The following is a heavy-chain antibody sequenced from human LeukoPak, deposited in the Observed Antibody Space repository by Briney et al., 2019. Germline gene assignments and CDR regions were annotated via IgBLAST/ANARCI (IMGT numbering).Heavy chain of an antibody. D-gene: IGHD7-27*01. CDR3: ARESNWGRYYGMDV. CDR2: IYYSGST. Sequence: SQTLSLTCTVSGGSISSGDYYWSWIRQPPGKGLEWIGYIYYSGSTNYNPSLKSRVTISVDTSKNQFSLRLSSVTAADTAVYYCARESNWGRYYGMDVWGQGTTVTVSS. J-gene: IGHJ6*02. CDR1: GGSISSGDYY. V-gene: IGHV4-61*08.